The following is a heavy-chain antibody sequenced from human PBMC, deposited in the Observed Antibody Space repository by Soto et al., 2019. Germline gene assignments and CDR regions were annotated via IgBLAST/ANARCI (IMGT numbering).Heavy chain of an antibody. CDR3: AVKLGGTDIWFDP. Sequence: GASVKVSCKASGYTFTYRYLHWVRQAPGQALEWMGWITPFNGNTNYAQKFQDRVTITRDRSMSTAYMELSSLRSEDTAMYYCAVKLGGTDIWFDPWGQGTLVTAPQ. V-gene: IGHV1-45*02. CDR2: ITPFNGNT. J-gene: IGHJ5*02. CDR1: GYTFTYRY. D-gene: IGHD1-1*01.